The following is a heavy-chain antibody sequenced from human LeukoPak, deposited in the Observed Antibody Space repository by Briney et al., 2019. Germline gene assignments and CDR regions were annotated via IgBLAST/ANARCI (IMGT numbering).Heavy chain of an antibody. CDR1: GYPFTSYY. D-gene: IGHD3-3*01. Sequence: ASVKVSCRTSGYPFTSYYIQWLRQAPGQGLEWMGWISFSGVTKYAEKLRGRVTLTRDTSRATAYMELTGLTSDDTAVYYCARDLRPFDYWGQGTLVTVSS. J-gene: IGHJ4*02. CDR3: ARDLRPFDY. V-gene: IGHV1-2*02. CDR2: ISFSGVT.